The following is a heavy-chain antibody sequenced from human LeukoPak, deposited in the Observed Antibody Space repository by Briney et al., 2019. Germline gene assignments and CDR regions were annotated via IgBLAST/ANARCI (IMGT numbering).Heavy chain of an antibody. D-gene: IGHD4-17*01. CDR1: GGSISSHY. CDR3: ARDPTTVTKGFDI. J-gene: IGHJ3*02. V-gene: IGHV4-59*11. CDR2: ISYSGNT. Sequence: SETLSLTCTVSGGSISSHYWTWIRQPPGEGLEWIGYISYSGNTNYNPSLRSRVTILVDTSKNQISLKLSSVTAADTAVYYCARDPTTVTKGFDIWGQGTTVTVSS.